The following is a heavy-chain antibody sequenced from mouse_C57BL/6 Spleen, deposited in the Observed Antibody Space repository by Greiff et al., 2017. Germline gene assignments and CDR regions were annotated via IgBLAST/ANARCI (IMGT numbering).Heavy chain of an antibody. CDR2: IDPSDSGT. Sequence: QVQLQQPGAELVRPGSSVKLSCKASGYTFTSYWMHWVKQRPIQGLEWIGNIDPSDSGTNYNQKFKDKATLTVDKSSSTAYMQLSSLTSEDSAVYDCARRRNFAVDYWGQGTSVTVSS. CDR3: ARRRNFAVDY. CDR1: GYTFTSYW. V-gene: IGHV1-52*01. J-gene: IGHJ4*01.